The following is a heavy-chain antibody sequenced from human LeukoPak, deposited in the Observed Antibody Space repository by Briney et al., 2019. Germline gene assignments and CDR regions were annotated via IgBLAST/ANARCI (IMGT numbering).Heavy chain of an antibody. CDR2: IYYSGST. J-gene: IGHJ4*02. CDR1: GGSISRGGYY. Sequence: PSETLSLTCTVSGGSISRGGYYWSWIRQHPGKGLEWIGYIYYSGSTYYNPSLKSRVTISVDTSKNQFSLKLSSVTAADTAVYYCARRTGTLYFDYWGQGTLVTVSS. V-gene: IGHV4-31*03. D-gene: IGHD1-7*01. CDR3: ARRTGTLYFDY.